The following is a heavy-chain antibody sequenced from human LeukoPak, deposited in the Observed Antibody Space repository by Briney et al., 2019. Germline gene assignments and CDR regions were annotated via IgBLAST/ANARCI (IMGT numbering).Heavy chain of an antibody. J-gene: IGHJ4*02. CDR2: IIPIFGTA. CDR1: GGTFSSYA. V-gene: IGHV1-69*05. CDR3: ARAIWFGESNHYFDY. D-gene: IGHD3-10*01. Sequence: ASVKVSCKASGGTFSSYAISWVRQAPGQGLEWMGGIIPIFGTANYAQKLQGRVTMTTDTSTSTAYMELRSLRSDDTAVYYCARAIWFGESNHYFDYWGQGTLVTVSS.